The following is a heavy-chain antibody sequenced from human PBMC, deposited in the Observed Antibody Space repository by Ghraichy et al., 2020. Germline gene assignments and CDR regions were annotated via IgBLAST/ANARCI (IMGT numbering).Heavy chain of an antibody. CDR3: ANTAELISYQSNNDI. V-gene: IGHV3-23*01. J-gene: IGHJ6*02. CDR1: GFTFSSYA. CDR2: ISGNGGIT. Sequence: GGSLRLSCAASGFTFSSYAMSWVRQAPGKGLECVSAISGNGGITYYVDSVRGRFTISRDNSKNTVFLQMNSLRAEDTAVYYCANTAELISYQSNNDIWGQGSTVTV. D-gene: IGHD1-7*01.